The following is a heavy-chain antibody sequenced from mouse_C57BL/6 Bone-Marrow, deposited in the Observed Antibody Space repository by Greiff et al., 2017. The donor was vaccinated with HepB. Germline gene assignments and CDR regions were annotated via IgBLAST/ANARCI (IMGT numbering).Heavy chain of an antibody. Sequence: QVQLQQSGAELVKPGASVKMSCKASGYTFTSYWITWVKQRPGQGLEWIGDIYPGSGSTNYNEKFKSKATLTVDTSSSTAYMQLSSLTSEDSAVYYCARSFYYGNYRRDYWGQGTTLTVSS. CDR3: ARSFYYGNYRRDY. CDR2: IYPGSGST. V-gene: IGHV1-55*01. D-gene: IGHD2-1*01. J-gene: IGHJ2*01. CDR1: GYTFTSYW.